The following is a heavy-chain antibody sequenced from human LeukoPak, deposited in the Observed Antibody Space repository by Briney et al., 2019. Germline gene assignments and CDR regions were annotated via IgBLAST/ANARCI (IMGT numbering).Heavy chain of an antibody. Sequence: PSETLSLTCTVSGGSISSGGYYWSWIHQHPGKGLEWIGYIYYSGSTYYNPSLKSRVTISVDTSKNQFSLKLSSVTAADTAVYYCARGALWFGESLFDPWGQGTLVTVSS. CDR1: GGSISSGGYY. CDR2: IYYSGST. CDR3: ARGALWFGESLFDP. V-gene: IGHV4-31*03. D-gene: IGHD3-10*01. J-gene: IGHJ5*02.